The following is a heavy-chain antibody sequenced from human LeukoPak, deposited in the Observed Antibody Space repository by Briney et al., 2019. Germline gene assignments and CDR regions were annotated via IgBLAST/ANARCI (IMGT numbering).Heavy chain of an antibody. CDR1: GYSISSGYY. V-gene: IGHV4-38-2*02. J-gene: IGHJ4*02. D-gene: IGHD5-18*01. CDR2: IYHSGST. CDR3: ARAGDTAMAHDY. Sequence: SETLSLTCTVSGYSISSGYYWGWIRQPPGKGLEWIGSIYHSGSTYYNPSLKSRVTISVDTSKNQFSLKLSSVTAADTAVYYCARAGDTAMAHDYWGQGTLVTVSS.